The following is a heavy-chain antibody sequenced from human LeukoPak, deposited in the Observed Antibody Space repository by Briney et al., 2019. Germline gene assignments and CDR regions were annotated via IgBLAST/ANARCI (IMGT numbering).Heavy chain of an antibody. Sequence: GGSLRLSCAASGFTFNTYSMNWVRQAPGKGLEWVSSISSSSSHIYYADSVKGRFTISRDNAKNSLYLQMNSLRAEDTAVYYCARDVNYYYDSSGSFDYWGQGTLVTVSS. CDR1: GFTFNTYS. CDR3: ARDVNYYYDSSGSFDY. CDR2: ISSSSSHI. D-gene: IGHD3-22*01. J-gene: IGHJ4*02. V-gene: IGHV3-21*01.